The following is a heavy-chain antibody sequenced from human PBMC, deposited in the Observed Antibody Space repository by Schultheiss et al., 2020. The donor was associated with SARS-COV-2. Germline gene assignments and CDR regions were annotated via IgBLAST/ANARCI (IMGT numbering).Heavy chain of an antibody. V-gene: IGHV3-23*01. J-gene: IGHJ4*02. D-gene: IGHD6-13*01. CDR3: AKGIAAAPKSEWGALDY. CDR2: ISGSGGST. Sequence: GGSLRLSCAASGFTFSSYAMSWVRQAPGKGLEWVSAISGSGGSTYYADSVKGRFTISRDNSKNTLYLQMNSLRAEDTAVYYCAKGIAAAPKSEWGALDYWGQGTLVTVSS. CDR1: GFTFSSYA.